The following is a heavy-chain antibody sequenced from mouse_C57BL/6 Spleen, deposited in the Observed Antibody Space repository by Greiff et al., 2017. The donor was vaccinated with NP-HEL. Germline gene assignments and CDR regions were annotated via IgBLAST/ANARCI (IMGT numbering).Heavy chain of an antibody. V-gene: IGHV5-4*03. CDR1: GFTFSSYA. CDR2: ISDGGSYT. J-gene: IGHJ2*01. D-gene: IGHD1-1*01. CDR3: AGGRTVDY. Sequence: EVNLVESGGGLVKPGGSLKLSCAASGFTFSSYAMSWVRQTPETRLAWAATISDGGSYTYYPDNVKGRFTISRDNAKNNLYLQMRHLKSEDTAMYDCAGGRTVDYWSQGTTLTDS.